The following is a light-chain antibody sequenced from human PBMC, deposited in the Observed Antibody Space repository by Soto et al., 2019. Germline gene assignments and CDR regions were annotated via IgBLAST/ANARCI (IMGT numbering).Light chain of an antibody. Sequence: EIVMTQSPATLSLPPRQRATLSCRTTQSVSSNLAWNHQKPGQPPRLLIYGASTRATGIAARFSGSGSGTEFTLTISRLQSEDFAVYYCQQYNNWAPWTFGQGTKVEI. V-gene: IGKV3-15*01. CDR3: QQYNNWAPWT. CDR2: GAS. J-gene: IGKJ1*01. CDR1: QSVSSN.